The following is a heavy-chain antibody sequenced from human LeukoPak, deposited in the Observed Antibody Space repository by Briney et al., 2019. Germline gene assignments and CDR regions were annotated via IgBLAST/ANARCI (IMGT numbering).Heavy chain of an antibody. Sequence: PAETLSLTCPASGCSLSNSSYYWGWSRQPPGMGVVWLSYIYYSESTYYTPSLKGRVTISVDTSKNQFSLKLSSVSAADTAVYYCARRHATASFVYWGEGTLVTVSS. CDR3: ARRHATASFVY. J-gene: IGHJ4*02. CDR2: IYYSEST. D-gene: IGHD6-13*01. V-gene: IGHV4-39*01. CDR1: GCSLSNSSYY.